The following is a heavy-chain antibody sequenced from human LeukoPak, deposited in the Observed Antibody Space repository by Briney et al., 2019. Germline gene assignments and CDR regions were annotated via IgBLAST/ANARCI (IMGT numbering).Heavy chain of an antibody. V-gene: IGHV3-66*01. D-gene: IGHD3-10*01. CDR2: IYSGGST. CDR1: GFTVSSNY. CDR3: ARFITMVRGRGFDY. Sequence: PGGSLGLSCAASGFTVSSNYMSWVRQAPGKGLEWVSVIYSGGSTYYADSVKGRFTISRDNSKNTLYLQMNSLRAEDTAVYYCARFITMVRGRGFDYWGQGTLVTVSS. J-gene: IGHJ4*02.